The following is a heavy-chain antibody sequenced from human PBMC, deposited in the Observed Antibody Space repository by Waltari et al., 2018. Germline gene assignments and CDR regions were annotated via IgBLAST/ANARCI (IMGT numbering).Heavy chain of an antibody. CDR2: IYYSGGT. D-gene: IGHD6-19*01. CDR1: GGSISSSSYY. V-gene: IGHV4-39*01. Sequence: QLQLQESGPGLVTPSETLSLTCTVSGGSISSSSYYWGWIRQPPGKGLEWVGSIYYSGGTFYNPSRKSRVTMSVDTSKNQFSMKVSSVTAADTAVYYCATASEYSSGWDFDYWGQGTLVTVSS. J-gene: IGHJ4*02. CDR3: ATASEYSSGWDFDY.